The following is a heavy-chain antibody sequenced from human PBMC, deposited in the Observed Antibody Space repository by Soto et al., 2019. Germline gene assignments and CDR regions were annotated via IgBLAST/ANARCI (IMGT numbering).Heavy chain of an antibody. V-gene: IGHV4-30-2*01. CDR3: ARDEGYYDSSGFDY. J-gene: IGHJ4*02. CDR2: IYHSGST. Sequence: SETLSLTCAVSGGSISGGGYSWSWIRQPPGKGLEWIGYIYHSGSTYYNPSLKSRVTISVDRSKNQFSLKLSSVTAADTAVYYCARDEGYYDSSGFDYWGQGTLVTVSS. CDR1: GGSISGGGYS. D-gene: IGHD3-22*01.